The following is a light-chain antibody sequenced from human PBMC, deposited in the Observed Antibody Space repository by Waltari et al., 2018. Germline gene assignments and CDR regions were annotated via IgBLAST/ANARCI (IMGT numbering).Light chain of an antibody. CDR3: QQYNSAPWT. CDR2: KAS. Sequence: DIQMTQSPSSLSASVGDRVTITCRASQGISSWLAWYQQKPGKAPKLLIYKASSLESWVPSRFSGSGSVTDFTLTISSLQPEDVANYYCQQYNSAPWTFGQGTKVEI. J-gene: IGKJ1*01. CDR1: QGISSW. V-gene: IGKV1-5*03.